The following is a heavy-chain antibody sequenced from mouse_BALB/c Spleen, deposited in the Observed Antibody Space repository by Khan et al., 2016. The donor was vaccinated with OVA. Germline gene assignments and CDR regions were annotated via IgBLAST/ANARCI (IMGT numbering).Heavy chain of an antibody. J-gene: IGHJ4*01. Sequence: QMQLEESGPGLVAPSQSLSITCTVSGFSLTDYAVSWIRQPPGKGLEWLGVIWGGGSKYYNSALKSRLSISKDNSKSQVFLKMNSLQTDDTAMYYCDKDPPYYAMDYWGQGTSVTVSS. V-gene: IGHV2-6-5*01. CDR3: DKDPPYYAMDY. CDR1: GFSLTDYA. CDR2: IWGGGSK.